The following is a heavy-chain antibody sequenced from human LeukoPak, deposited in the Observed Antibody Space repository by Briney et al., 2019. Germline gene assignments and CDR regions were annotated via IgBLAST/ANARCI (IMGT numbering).Heavy chain of an antibody. CDR3: AKQPRSYTGSYYFEY. V-gene: IGHV3-23*01. D-gene: IGHD5-12*01. J-gene: IGHJ4*02. CDR1: GFTFSSYS. Sequence: GGSLRLSCAASGFTFSSYSMNWVRQAPGKGLEWVSVISGSGGSTYYADSVKGRFAISRDDSKNTLYLQMNSLRAEDTAVYYCAKQPRSYTGSYYFEYWGQGTPVTVSS. CDR2: ISGSGGST.